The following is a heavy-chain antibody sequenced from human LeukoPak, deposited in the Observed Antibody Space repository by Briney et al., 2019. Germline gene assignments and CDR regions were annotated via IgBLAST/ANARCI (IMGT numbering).Heavy chain of an antibody. J-gene: IGHJ6*02. CDR2: IIPIFGTA. CDR1: GGTFSSYA. D-gene: IGHD3-9*01. CDR3: ASASIQRSLRYFDWQDYYYYGMDV. Sequence: SVTVSCKASGGTFSSYAISWVRQAPGQGLEWMGGIIPIFGTANYAQKFQGRVTITADESTSTAYMELSSLRSEDTAVYYCASASIQRSLRYFDWQDYYYYGMDVWGQGTTVTVSS. V-gene: IGHV1-69*13.